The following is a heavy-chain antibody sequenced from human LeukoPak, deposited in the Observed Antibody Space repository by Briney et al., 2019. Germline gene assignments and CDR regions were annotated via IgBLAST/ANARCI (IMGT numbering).Heavy chain of an antibody. D-gene: IGHD1-20*01. J-gene: IGHJ2*01. CDR2: IYQSGST. Sequence: SETLSLTCTVFGYSISSGYYWGWIRQPPGKGLEWIGSIYQSGSTHYNPSLKSRVTISVDTSKNQFSLKLNSVTAADTAVYYCARDGPYGITSWYFDLWGRGTLVTVSS. CDR1: GYSISSGYY. V-gene: IGHV4-38-2*02. CDR3: ARDGPYGITSWYFDL.